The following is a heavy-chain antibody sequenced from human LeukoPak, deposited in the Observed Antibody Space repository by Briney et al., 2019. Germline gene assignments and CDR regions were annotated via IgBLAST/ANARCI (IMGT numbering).Heavy chain of an antibody. D-gene: IGHD6-6*01. J-gene: IGHJ3*02. CDR2: IYYSGST. CDR3: ARPGYSSSPDDAFDI. Sequence: SETLSLTCTVSGGSISSSSYYWGWIRQPPGKGLEWIGSIYYSGSTYYNPSLKSRVTISVDTSKNQYSLKLSTVTAADTAVYYCARPGYSSSPDDAFDIWGQGTMVTVSS. V-gene: IGHV4-39*01. CDR1: GGSISSSSYY.